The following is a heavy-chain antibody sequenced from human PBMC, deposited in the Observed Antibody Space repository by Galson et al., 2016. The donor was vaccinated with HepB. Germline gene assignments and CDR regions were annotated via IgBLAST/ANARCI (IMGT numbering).Heavy chain of an antibody. CDR3: AKLRRDSFGYIYGPFDD. CDR2: ISSSGSGT. V-gene: IGHV3-23*01. CDR1: GFTFSIYA. Sequence: SLRLSCAASGFTFSIYAMSWVRQAPGRGLEWVSAISSSGSGTFYADSVMGRFTISRDNSKNTLDLQMNTLRAEDTAIYYCAKLRRDSFGYIYGPFDDWGQGTLVTVSS. J-gene: IGHJ4*02. D-gene: IGHD5-12*01.